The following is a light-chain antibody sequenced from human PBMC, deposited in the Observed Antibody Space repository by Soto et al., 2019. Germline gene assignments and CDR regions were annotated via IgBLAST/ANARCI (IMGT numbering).Light chain of an antibody. J-gene: IGLJ2*01. CDR3: CPYAGSSIPGV. V-gene: IGLV2-23*01. Sequence: QSALTQPASVSGSPGQSITISCTGTSSDVGSYNLVSWYQQHPGKAPKLMIYEGSKRPSGVSNRFSGSKSGNTASLTISGPQAEDEADYSCCPYAGSSIPGVFGGGPKLTAL. CDR2: EGS. CDR1: SSDVGSYNL.